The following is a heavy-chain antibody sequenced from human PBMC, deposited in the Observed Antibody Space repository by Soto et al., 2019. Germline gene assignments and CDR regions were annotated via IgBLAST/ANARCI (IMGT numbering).Heavy chain of an antibody. V-gene: IGHV3-30-3*01. CDR1: GFTFSSYA. D-gene: IGHD6-6*01. J-gene: IGHJ4*02. CDR3: ARGPYSSSTSFDY. CDR2: ISYDGSNK. Sequence: QVQLVESGGGVVQPGRSLRLSCAASGFTFSSYAMHWVRQAPGKGLEWVAVISYDGSNKYYADSVKGRFTISRDNSKNTLYLQMSSLRAEDTAVYYCARGPYSSSTSFDYWGQGTLVTVSS.